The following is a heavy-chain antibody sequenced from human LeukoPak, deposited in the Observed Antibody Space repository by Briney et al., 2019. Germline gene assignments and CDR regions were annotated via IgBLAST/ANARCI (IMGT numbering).Heavy chain of an antibody. Sequence: SETLSLTCTVSGGSISSYYWSWIRQPPGKGLEWIGYIYYSGSTNYNPSLKSRVTISVDTSKNQFSLKLSSVTAADTAVYYCARQQSSDYDFWSGYYGPLITYFDYWGQGTLVTVSS. CDR1: GGSISSYY. CDR2: IYYSGST. J-gene: IGHJ4*02. V-gene: IGHV4-59*08. CDR3: ARQQSSDYDFWSGYYGPLITYFDY. D-gene: IGHD3-3*01.